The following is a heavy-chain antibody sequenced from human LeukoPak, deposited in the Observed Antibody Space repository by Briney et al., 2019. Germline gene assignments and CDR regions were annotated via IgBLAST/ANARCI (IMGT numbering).Heavy chain of an antibody. CDR2: ISSSSSYI. V-gene: IGHV3-21*01. D-gene: IGHD5-12*01. CDR1: GFTFSSYA. CDR3: ASTIVARPICDY. Sequence: GGSLRLSCAASGFTFSSYAMSWVRQAPGKGLEWVSSISSSSSYIYYADSVKGRFTISRDNAKNSLFLQMNSLRAEDTAVYYCASTIVARPICDYWGQGTLVTVSS. J-gene: IGHJ4*02.